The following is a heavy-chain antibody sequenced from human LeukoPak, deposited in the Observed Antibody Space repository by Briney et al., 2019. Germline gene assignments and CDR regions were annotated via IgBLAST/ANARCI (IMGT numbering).Heavy chain of an antibody. Sequence: PSQTLSLTCTVSGGSISSGGYYWSWIRQPPGKGLEWIGEINHSGSTNYNPSLKSRVTISVDTSKNQFSLKLSSVTAADTAVYYCGFTIFGEWGQGTLVTVSS. CDR2: INHSGST. CDR3: GFTIFGE. CDR1: GGSISSGGYY. D-gene: IGHD3-3*01. J-gene: IGHJ4*02. V-gene: IGHV4-30-2*01.